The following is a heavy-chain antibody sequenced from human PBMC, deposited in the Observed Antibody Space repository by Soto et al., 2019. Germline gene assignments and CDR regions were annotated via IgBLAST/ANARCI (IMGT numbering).Heavy chain of an antibody. J-gene: IGHJ4*02. CDR2: ISGSGGST. V-gene: IGHV3-23*01. D-gene: IGHD2-2*01. Sequence: GGSLRLSCAASGFTFSSYAMSWVRQAPGKGLGWVSAISGSGGSTYYADSVKGRFTISRDNSKNTLYLQMNSLRAEDTAVYYCANGPSRGGYCSSTSCPGLDYWGQGTLVTVSS. CDR3: ANGPSRGGYCSSTSCPGLDY. CDR1: GFTFSSYA.